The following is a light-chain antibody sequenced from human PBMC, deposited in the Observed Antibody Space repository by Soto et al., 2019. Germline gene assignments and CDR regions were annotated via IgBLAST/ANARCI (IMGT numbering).Light chain of an antibody. J-gene: IGKJ1*01. CDR1: QGIRND. V-gene: IGKV1-6*01. Sequence: AIQTTQSPSSLSASVGDRVTITCRASQGIRNDLGWYQQKPGKAPKLLIYAASSLQSGVPSRFSGSGSGTDFTLAIDNLQPEDFATYYCLQDYSYPLTFGQGTKVEIK. CDR3: LQDYSYPLT. CDR2: AAS.